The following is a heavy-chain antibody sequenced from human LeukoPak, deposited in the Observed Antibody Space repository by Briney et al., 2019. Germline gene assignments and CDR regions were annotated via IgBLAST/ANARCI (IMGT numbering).Heavy chain of an antibody. V-gene: IGHV3-7*01. CDR3: ARVIGSCGYTRCYSHSDY. D-gene: IGHD2-2*01. Sequence: GGSLRLSCGASGFTFRSYWMSWVRQAPGKGLEWVANIKQDGSEEYYVDSVKGRFTISRDNAKNSLYLQMNSLRAEDTAVYYCARVIGSCGYTRCYSHSDYWGRGTLVNVSS. CDR2: IKQDGSEE. J-gene: IGHJ4*02. CDR1: GFTFRSYW.